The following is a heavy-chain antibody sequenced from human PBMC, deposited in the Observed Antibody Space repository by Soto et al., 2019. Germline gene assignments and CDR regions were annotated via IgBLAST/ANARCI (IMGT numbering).Heavy chain of an antibody. CDR3: ARERTRGFDP. CDR1: GYTFTSYD. V-gene: IGHV1-8*01. Sequence: QVHLVQSGAEVRKPGASVKVSWKASGYTFTSYDVNWVRQATGQGLEWMGWMNPNSGNTAYAQKFQGRVTMTRNTSISTAHMELSSLRSEDTAVYYCARERTRGFDPWGQGTLVTVSS. J-gene: IGHJ5*02. CDR2: MNPNSGNT.